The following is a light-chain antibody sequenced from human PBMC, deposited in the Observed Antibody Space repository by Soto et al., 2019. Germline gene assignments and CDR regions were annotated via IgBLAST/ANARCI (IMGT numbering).Light chain of an antibody. V-gene: IGKV1-5*01. CDR1: QSIASW. CDR2: DVS. J-gene: IGKJ1*01. CDR3: QQYNGYSRT. Sequence: DIQMTQSPSTLSASVGERATITGRASQSIASWLAWYQQKPGKAPYLLISDVSSLERGVPSRFSGSGSGTEFTLTISSMQPDEFATFYCQQYNGYSRTVGQGTKVDIK.